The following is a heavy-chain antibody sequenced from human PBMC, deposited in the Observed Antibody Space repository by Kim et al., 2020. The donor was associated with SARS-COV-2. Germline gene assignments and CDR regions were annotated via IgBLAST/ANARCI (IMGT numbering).Heavy chain of an antibody. CDR3: ARGGIGNWFDP. Sequence: SVKVSCKASGGTCSTFVISWVRQAPGQGLEWMGGIITTYPTGNYAQKFQDRVTITADESTSTAYMELTSLRSEDTAVYYCARGGIGNWFDPWGQGTLVTVSS. J-gene: IGHJ5*02. CDR2: IITTYPTG. CDR1: GGTCSTFV. D-gene: IGHD3-16*01. V-gene: IGHV1-69*13.